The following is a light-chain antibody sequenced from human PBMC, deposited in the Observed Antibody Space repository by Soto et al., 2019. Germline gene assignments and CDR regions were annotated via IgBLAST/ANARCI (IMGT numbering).Light chain of an antibody. CDR2: EAT. Sequence: QSALTQPASVSGSPGQSITISCAGTRSDIGASNSVSWYQHLPGRPPTLIIYEATHRPSGVSERFSGSKTGDTASLTISWLQADDEAEYFCISYKTDDTFVFGSGTKLTVL. CDR3: ISYKTDDTFV. V-gene: IGLV2-14*01. J-gene: IGLJ1*01. CDR1: RSDIGASNS.